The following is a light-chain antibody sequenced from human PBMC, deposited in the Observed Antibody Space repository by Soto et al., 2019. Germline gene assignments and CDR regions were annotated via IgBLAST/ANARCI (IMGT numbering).Light chain of an antibody. Sequence: ESVLTHSPATLSLSPWERAPLSSGSSQSVSTYLAWYQQKPGQAPRLLMHDASNRATGIPVRFSGSGAGTDFTLTISSLEPEDSAVYYCQQRSNWPSITFGQGTRLEIK. CDR1: QSVSTY. V-gene: IGKV3-11*01. J-gene: IGKJ5*01. CDR2: DAS. CDR3: QQRSNWPSIT.